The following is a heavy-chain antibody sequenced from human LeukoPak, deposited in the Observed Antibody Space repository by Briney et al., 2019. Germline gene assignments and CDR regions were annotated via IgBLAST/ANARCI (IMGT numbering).Heavy chain of an antibody. CDR3: AKYPASGYSSGGGPGAFDI. D-gene: IGHD6-25*01. J-gene: IGHJ3*02. CDR1: GFTFSSYA. CDR2: ISGSGGST. V-gene: IGHV3-23*01. Sequence: GGSLRLSCAASGFTFSSYAMSWVRQAPGKGLEWVSAISGSGGSTYYADSVKGRFTISRDNSKNTLYLQMNSLRAEDTAVYYCAKYPASGYSSGGGPGAFDIWGQGTMVTVSS.